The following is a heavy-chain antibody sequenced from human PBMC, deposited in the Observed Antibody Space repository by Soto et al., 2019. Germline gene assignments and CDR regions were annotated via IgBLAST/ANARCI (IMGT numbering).Heavy chain of an antibody. D-gene: IGHD3-16*01. Sequence: PSETLSLTCTGSGGSISSDYWSWVRQPPGKGLEWIGYIYFSGSTNYNPSLESRVTISLDASKTQFSLKLRSLTTADTAVYYCARVGGVAARTFAYRGQGTLVTVSS. V-gene: IGHV4-59*01. CDR1: GGSISSDY. CDR2: IYFSGST. J-gene: IGHJ4*02. CDR3: ARVGGVAARTFAY.